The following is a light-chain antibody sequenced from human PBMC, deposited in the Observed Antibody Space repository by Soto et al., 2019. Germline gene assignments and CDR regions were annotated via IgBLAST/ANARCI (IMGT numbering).Light chain of an antibody. V-gene: IGLV2-23*01. CDR1: SSAVGGYNL. CDR2: EGS. J-gene: IGLJ1*01. CDR3: CSYAGSSSYV. Sequence: QSVLTQPASVSGSPGQSITISCTGSSSAVGGYNLVSWYQHHPGKAPKLIIYEGSQRPSGVSNRFFGSKSGNTASLTISGLQAEDEADYHCCSYAGSSSYVFGTGTKLTVL.